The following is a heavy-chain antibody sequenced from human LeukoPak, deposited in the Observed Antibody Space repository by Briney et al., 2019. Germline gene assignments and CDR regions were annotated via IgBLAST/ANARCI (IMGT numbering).Heavy chain of an antibody. CDR2: ISGSGGST. CDR3: ANRIAVAGTVY. J-gene: IGHJ4*02. D-gene: IGHD6-19*01. V-gene: IGHV3-23*01. Sequence: PGGSLRLSCAASGFTVSSYYLSWVRQAPGKGLEWVSAISGSGGSTYYADSVKGRFTISRDNSKNTLYLQMNSLRAEDTAVYYCANRIAVAGTVYWGQGTLVTVSS. CDR1: GFTVSSYY.